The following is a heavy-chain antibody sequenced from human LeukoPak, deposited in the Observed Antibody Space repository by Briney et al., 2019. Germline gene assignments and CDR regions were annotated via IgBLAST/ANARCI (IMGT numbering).Heavy chain of an antibody. CDR2: INPKSGGT. D-gene: IGHD3-22*01. V-gene: IGHV1-2*02. J-gene: IGHJ4*02. CDR1: AYSITAYY. Sequence: ATVKVSCKASAYSITAYYMYWVRQAPGQGLEWMGWINPKSGGTNYAQKFQGRVTMTRDTSINTAYMDLSRLTSDDTAMYYCARGPSSDSHGLDYFDYWGQGTLVTVSS. CDR3: ARGPSSDSHGLDYFDY.